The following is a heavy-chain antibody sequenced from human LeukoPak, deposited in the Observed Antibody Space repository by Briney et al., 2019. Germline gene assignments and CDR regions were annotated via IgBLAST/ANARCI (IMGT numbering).Heavy chain of an antibody. CDR2: ISYDGSNK. CDR1: GFTFSSYA. Sequence: RSLRLSCAASGFTFSSYAMHWVRQAPGKGLEWVAVISYDGSNKYYADSVKGRFTISRDNSKNTLYLQMNSLRAEDTAVYYCARVSYCTNGVCYPDYYYGMDVWGQGTTVTVSS. J-gene: IGHJ6*02. D-gene: IGHD2-8*01. CDR3: ARVSYCTNGVCYPDYYYGMDV. V-gene: IGHV3-30-3*01.